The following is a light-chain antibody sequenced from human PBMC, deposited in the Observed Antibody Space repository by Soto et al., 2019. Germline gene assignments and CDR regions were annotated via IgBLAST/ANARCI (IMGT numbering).Light chain of an antibody. CDR3: PQRSNWPIT. J-gene: IGKJ5*01. CDR2: DAS. Sequence: EVVFTQSPATLSLSPGERATLSCRASQSVSSYLAWYQQKPGQAPRLLIYDASNRATGIPARFSGSGSGTDFTLTISSLEPEDFAVYYCPQRSNWPITSGQGTRLAI. V-gene: IGKV3-11*01. CDR1: QSVSSY.